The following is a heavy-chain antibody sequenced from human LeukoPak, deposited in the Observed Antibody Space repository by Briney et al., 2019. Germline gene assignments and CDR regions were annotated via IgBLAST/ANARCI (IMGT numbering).Heavy chain of an antibody. Sequence: SVKVSCKASGGTFSSYAISWVRQAPGQGLEWMGRIIPILGIANYAQKFQGRVTITADKSTSTAYMELSSLRSEDTAVYYCARDHEITGTTPLFFDYWGQGTLVTVSS. CDR2: IIPILGIA. CDR1: GGTFSSYA. J-gene: IGHJ4*02. V-gene: IGHV1-69*04. D-gene: IGHD1-20*01. CDR3: ARDHEITGTTPLFFDY.